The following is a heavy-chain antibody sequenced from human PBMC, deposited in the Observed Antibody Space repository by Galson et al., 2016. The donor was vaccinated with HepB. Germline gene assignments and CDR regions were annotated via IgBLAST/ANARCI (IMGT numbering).Heavy chain of an antibody. V-gene: IGHV3-9*01. D-gene: IGHD3-10*02. CDR2: IGWNNGYI. CDR1: GFRFDNFA. CDR3: AKDRLAVDGRGWYFDL. J-gene: IGHJ2*01. Sequence: SLRLSCAASGFRFDNFAMHWVRRAPGKGLEWVSGIGWNNGYIQYADSVKGRFTISRDNAKSSLYLQMDNVRAEDTAVYYCAKDRLAVDGRGWYFDLWGGGTLVAVSS.